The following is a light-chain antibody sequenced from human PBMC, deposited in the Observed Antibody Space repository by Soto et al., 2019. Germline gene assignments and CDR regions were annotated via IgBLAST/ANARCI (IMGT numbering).Light chain of an antibody. Sequence: QSALTQPRSVSGSPGQSVTISCTGTSSDVGGYNYVSWYQQHPGKAPKLIIYDINKRPSGAPDRFSGSKSGNAASLTISGLQAEDEADYYCSSYADSVVFGGGTKLTVL. CDR3: SSYADSVV. CDR1: SSDVGGYNY. CDR2: DIN. J-gene: IGLJ2*01. V-gene: IGLV2-11*01.